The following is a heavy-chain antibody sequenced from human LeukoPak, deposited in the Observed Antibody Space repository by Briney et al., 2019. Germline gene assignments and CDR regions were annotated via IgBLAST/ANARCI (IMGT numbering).Heavy chain of an antibody. CDR2: ISGSGGST. CDR1: GFTFSSYS. Sequence: GGSLRLSCAASGFTFSSYSMSWVRQAPGKGLEWVSAISGSGGSTYYADSVKGRFTISRDNSKNTLYLRMNSLRAEDTAVYYCATKREKYSSGWLLDYWGQGTLVTVSS. D-gene: IGHD6-19*01. J-gene: IGHJ4*02. CDR3: ATKREKYSSGWLLDY. V-gene: IGHV3-23*01.